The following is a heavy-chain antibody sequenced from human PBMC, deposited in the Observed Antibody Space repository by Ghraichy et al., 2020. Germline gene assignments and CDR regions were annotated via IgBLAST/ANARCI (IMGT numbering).Heavy chain of an antibody. CDR1: GFTFSYYG. V-gene: IGHV3-30*18. CDR3: AKYTCLNLVPVANHLDNWFDP. J-gene: IGHJ5*02. Sequence: SCAASGFTFSYYGMNWVRQAPGKGLEWLASISYDGSNSYYTDSVKGRFTISRDNSKDSLSLQMNSLRPEDTAVYYCAKYTCLNLVPVANHLDNWFDPWGQGTLVIVSS. CDR2: ISYDGSNS. D-gene: IGHD2-2*01.